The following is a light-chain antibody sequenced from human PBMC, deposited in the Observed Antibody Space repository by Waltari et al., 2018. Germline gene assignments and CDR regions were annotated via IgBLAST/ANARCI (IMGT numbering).Light chain of an antibody. V-gene: IGLV2-14*01. CDR1: GSDVGGYNY. CDR3: SSYTSSGTYV. CDR2: EVS. Sequence: QSALTQPASVSGSPGQSITISCTGTGSDVGGYNYVSWDQHHPGKAPQLMIYEVSNRPSGVSNRFSGSKSGNTASLTISGLQAEDEADYYCSSYTSSGTYVFGTGTKVTVL. J-gene: IGLJ1*01.